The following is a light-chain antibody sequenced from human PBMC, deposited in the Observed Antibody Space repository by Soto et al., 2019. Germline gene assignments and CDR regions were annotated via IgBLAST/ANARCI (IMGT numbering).Light chain of an antibody. J-gene: IGLJ2*01. CDR3: LLYYGGQLGV. CDR1: TGAVTSGYY. CDR2: STS. Sequence: QAVVTQEPSLTVSPGGTVTLTCASSTGAVTSGYYPNWFQQKPGQAPSALIYSTSNKYSWTPARFSGSLLGGKAALTLSGVHPEDEAEYYCLLYYGGQLGVFGGGTKVTVL. V-gene: IGLV7-43*01.